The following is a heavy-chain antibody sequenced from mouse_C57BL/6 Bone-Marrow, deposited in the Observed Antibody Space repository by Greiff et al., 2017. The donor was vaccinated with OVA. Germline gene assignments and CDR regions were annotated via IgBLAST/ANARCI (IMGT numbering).Heavy chain of an antibody. CDR2: IHPNSGST. D-gene: IGHD3-2*02. Sequence: QVQLQQPGAELVKPGASVKLSCQASGYTFTSSWMHWVKQRPGQGLEWIGMIHPNSGSTNYNEKFKSKATLTVDKSSSTAYMQLSSLTSEDSAVYYGARRGTGQASWFAYWGQGTRVTVSA. V-gene: IGHV1-64*01. CDR1: GYTFTSSW. CDR3: ARRGTGQASWFAY. J-gene: IGHJ3*01.